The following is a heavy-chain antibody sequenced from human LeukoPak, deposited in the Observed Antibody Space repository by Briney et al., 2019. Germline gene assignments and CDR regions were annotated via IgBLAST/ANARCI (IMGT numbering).Heavy chain of an antibody. D-gene: IGHD6-19*01. CDR1: GFTFRSYG. J-gene: IGHJ4*02. CDR3: AKTSSGWSIDYDYFDY. Sequence: GGSLRLSCAASGFTFRSYGLSWFRQAPGKGLEWVSYISSAGGNINYADSVKGRFTISRDNSKNTLYLQMNSLRAEDTAVYYCAKTSSGWSIDYDYFDYWGQGTLVTVSS. CDR2: ISSAGGNI. V-gene: IGHV3-23*01.